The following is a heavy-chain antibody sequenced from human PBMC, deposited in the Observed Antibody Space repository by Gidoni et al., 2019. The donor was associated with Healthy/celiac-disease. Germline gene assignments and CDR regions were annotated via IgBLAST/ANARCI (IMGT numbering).Heavy chain of an antibody. D-gene: IGHD3-22*01. CDR3: AHRPSRGYSDWFDP. V-gene: IGHV2-5*01. CDR1: GFSPSTSGVG. Sequence: QTTLKESGPTLVKPTQTLTLTCTFPGFSPSTSGVGVGWIRQPPGKALEWLALIYWNDDKRYSPSLKSRLTITKDTSKTQVVLTMTNMDPVDTATYYCAHRPSRGYSDWFDPWGQGTLVTVSS. J-gene: IGHJ5*02. CDR2: IYWNDDK.